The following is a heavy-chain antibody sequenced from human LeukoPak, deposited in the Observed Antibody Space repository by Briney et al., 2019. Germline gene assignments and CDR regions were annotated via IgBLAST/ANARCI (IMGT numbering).Heavy chain of an antibody. CDR1: GFTFTNYA. J-gene: IGHJ4*02. D-gene: IGHD4-23*01. V-gene: IGHV3-30*04. CDR2: IRYDGSKK. Sequence: GGSLTLSCAASGFTFTNYAMHWVRQAPGKGLEWVAVIRYDGSKKYYADSVKGRFTISRDNSKNLVSLQMNSLSAEDAAVYYCARDGINGNYYFDYWGQGTLVTVSS. CDR3: ARDGINGNYYFDY.